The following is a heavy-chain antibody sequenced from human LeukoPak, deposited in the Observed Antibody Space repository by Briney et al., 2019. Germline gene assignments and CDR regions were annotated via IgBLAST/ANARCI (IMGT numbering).Heavy chain of an antibody. V-gene: IGHV3-23*01. J-gene: IGHJ4*02. Sequence: PGGSLRLPCAASGFTFSSYGMSWVRQAPGKGLEWVSAISGSGGSTYYADSVKGRFTISRDNSKNTLYLQMNSLRAEDTAVYYCASRGCGVQQWLVADYWGQGTLVTVSS. D-gene: IGHD6-19*01. CDR3: ASRGCGVQQWLVADY. CDR2: ISGSGGST. CDR1: GFTFSSYG.